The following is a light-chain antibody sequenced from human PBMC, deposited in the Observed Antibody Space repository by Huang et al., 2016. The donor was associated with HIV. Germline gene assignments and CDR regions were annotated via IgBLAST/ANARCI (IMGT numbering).Light chain of an antibody. CDR1: QDISNY. J-gene: IGKJ2*01. Sequence: DIQMTQSPSSLSASVGDRVTITGQASQDISNYLSWYQHKPGRAPKPLILDSSSLETGVPSRFSGSGSGTYFTLTIASLQPEDVATYYCQHYDDPYTFGQGTKLEIK. V-gene: IGKV1-33*01. CDR2: DSS. CDR3: QHYDDPYT.